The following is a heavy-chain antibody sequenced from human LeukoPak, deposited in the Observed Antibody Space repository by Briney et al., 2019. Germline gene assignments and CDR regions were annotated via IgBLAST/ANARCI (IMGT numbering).Heavy chain of an antibody. CDR1: GFTVSNKY. Sequence: PGGSLRLSCAASGFTVSNKYMTWVRQAPGKGLEWVSSIDSSGGYMFYADSVKGRFIISRDNAKDSLYLQMNSLRVEDTAVYYCASSSGYYQAAHWGQGTLVIVSS. CDR2: IDSSGGYM. J-gene: IGHJ4*02. V-gene: IGHV3-21*06. CDR3: ASSSGYYQAAH. D-gene: IGHD3-22*01.